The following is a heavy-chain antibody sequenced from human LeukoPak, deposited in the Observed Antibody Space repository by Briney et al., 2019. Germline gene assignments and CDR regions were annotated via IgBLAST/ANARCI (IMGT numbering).Heavy chain of an antibody. CDR3: ASTGYSSGWYSGQAVNWFDP. J-gene: IGHJ5*02. CDR2: IYPSRST. Sequence: SETLSLTCTVSGDSISNYYWSWIRQPAGKRLEWIGRIYPSRSTNYNPSLKSRVTISVDTSKNQFSLKLSSVTAADTAVYYCASTGYSSGWYSGQAVNWFDPWGQGTLVTVSS. D-gene: IGHD6-19*01. CDR1: GDSISNYY. V-gene: IGHV4-4*07.